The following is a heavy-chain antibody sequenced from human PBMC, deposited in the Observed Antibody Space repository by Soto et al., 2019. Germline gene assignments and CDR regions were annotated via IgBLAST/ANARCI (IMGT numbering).Heavy chain of an antibody. V-gene: IGHV1-3*01. D-gene: IGHD6-19*01. J-gene: IGHJ6*02. Sequence: QVQLVQSGAEVKKPGASVKVSCKASGYTFTSYAMHWVRQAPGQRLEWMGWINAGNGNTKYSQKFQGRVTITRDTSASTAYMELSSLRSEDTAVYYYARVRDSSGWYPVPYGMDVWGQGTTVTVSS. CDR3: ARVRDSSGWYPVPYGMDV. CDR1: GYTFTSYA. CDR2: INAGNGNT.